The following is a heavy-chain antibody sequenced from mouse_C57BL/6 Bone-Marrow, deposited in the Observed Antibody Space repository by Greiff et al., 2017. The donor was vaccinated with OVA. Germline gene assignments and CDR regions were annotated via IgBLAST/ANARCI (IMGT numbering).Heavy chain of an antibody. CDR1: GYSFTDYE. V-gene: IGHV1-15*01. CDR2: IDPETGGT. D-gene: IGHD2-5*01. CDR3: TRGYSNYYAMDY. Sequence: VKLMESGAELVRPGASVTLSCKASGYSFTDYEMHWVKQTPVHGLEWIGAIDPETGGTAYNQKFKGKAILTVDQSSSTAYMALRSLTSEDSAVYYYTRGYSNYYAMDYWGQGTSVTVSS. J-gene: IGHJ4*01.